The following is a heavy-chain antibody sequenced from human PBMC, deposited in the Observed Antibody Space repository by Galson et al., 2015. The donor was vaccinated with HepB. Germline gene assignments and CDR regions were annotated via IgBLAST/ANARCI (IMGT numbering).Heavy chain of an antibody. CDR1: GFTFSSYA. J-gene: IGHJ4*02. D-gene: IGHD6-19*01. Sequence: SLRLSCAASGFTFSSYAMHWVRQAPGKGLEWVAVISYDGSNKYYADSVKGRFTISRDNSKNTLYLQMNSLRAEDTAVYYCAHRAVACRFDYWGQGTLVTVSS. CDR3: AHRAVACRFDY. V-gene: IGHV3-30-3*01. CDR2: ISYDGSNK.